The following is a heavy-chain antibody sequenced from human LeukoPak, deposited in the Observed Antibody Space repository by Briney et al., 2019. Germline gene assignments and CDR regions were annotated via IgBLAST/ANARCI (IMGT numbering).Heavy chain of an antibody. CDR2: INWDGGNT. CDR1: GFTFDDYG. J-gene: IGHJ4*02. Sequence: SGGSLRLFCAASGFTFDDYGMSWVRQAPGKGLEWVSGINWDGGNTGYTDSVKGRFTISRDNAKNSLYLQMNSLRAEDTALYHCARAVAAAANFDFWGQGTLVTVSS. V-gene: IGHV3-20*01. D-gene: IGHD6-13*01. CDR3: ARAVAAAANFDF.